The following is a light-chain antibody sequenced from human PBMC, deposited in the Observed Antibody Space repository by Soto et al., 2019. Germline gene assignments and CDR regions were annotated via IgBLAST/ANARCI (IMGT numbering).Light chain of an antibody. CDR1: QNIRNL. Sequence: DIQLTQSPSTLSAAVGVSVTITCRASQNIRNLLAWYQQKPGKAPKPLIYDASTLKTGVPSRFSGSGSGSEFNFTITGLQPDDFATYFYQQYNTYATFGQGTRLEIK. CDR2: DAS. CDR3: QQYNTYAT. J-gene: IGKJ5*01. V-gene: IGKV1-5*01.